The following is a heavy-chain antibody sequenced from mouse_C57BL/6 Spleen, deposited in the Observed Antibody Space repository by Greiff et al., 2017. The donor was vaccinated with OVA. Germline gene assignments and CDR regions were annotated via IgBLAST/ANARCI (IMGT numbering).Heavy chain of an antibody. V-gene: IGHV1-42*01. CDR1: GYSFTGYY. J-gene: IGHJ2*01. CDR3: ARHYSKGFDY. D-gene: IGHD2-5*01. CDR2: INPSTGGT. Sequence: EVQLQQSGPELVKPGASVKISCKASGYSFTGYYMNWVKQSPEKSLEWIGEINPSTGGTTYNQKFKAKATLTVDKSSSTAYMQLKSLTSEDSAVYYCARHYSKGFDYWGQGTTLTVSS.